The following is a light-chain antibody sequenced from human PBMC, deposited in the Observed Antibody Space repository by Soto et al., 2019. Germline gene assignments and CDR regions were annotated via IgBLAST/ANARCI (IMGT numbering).Light chain of an antibody. CDR1: QSVSSSY. CDR3: QQYASSSYP. V-gene: IGKV3-20*01. CDR2: GAS. J-gene: IGKJ2*01. Sequence: EIVLTQSPGTLSLSPGERATLSCRTSQSVSSSYLAWYQQKPGQAPRLLIYGASRRATGIPDRFSGSGSGTDFTLTISRLEPEDFAVYFCQQYASSSYPFGQGTKVDIK.